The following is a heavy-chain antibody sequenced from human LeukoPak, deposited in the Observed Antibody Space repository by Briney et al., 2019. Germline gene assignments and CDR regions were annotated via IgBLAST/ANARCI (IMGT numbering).Heavy chain of an antibody. D-gene: IGHD6-13*01. V-gene: IGHV4-59*01. CDR2: IYYTGST. CDR3: ARNLIPEQLVLNF. Sequence: PSETLSLTCTVAGGSISKYYWNWIRQPPGKGLEWIGYIYYTGSTNYNPSLKSRVTMSVDTSKNQFSLTLKSVTPEDTAVYYCARNLIPEQLVLNFWGQGTLVTVSS. CDR1: GGSISKYY. J-gene: IGHJ4*02.